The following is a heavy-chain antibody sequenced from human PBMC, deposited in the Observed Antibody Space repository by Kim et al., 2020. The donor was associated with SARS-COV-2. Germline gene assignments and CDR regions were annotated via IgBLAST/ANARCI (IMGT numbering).Heavy chain of an antibody. J-gene: IGHJ4*02. V-gene: IGHV4-31*03. CDR2: SYYSGST. D-gene: IGHD3-3*01. CDR1: GGSISSGGYY. Sequence: SETLSLTCTVSGGSISSGGYYWSWIRQHPGKGLEWIGYSYYSGSTYYNPSLKSRVTISVDTSKNQFSLKLSSVTAADTAVYYCARVVGISTIFGVVIETYFDYWGQGTLVTVSS. CDR3: ARVVGISTIFGVVIETYFDY.